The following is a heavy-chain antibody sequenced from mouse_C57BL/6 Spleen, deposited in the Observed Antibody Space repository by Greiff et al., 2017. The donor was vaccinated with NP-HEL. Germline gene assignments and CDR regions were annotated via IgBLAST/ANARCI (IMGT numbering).Heavy chain of an antibody. D-gene: IGHD1-1*01. Sequence: VQLQQSGAELVRPGTSVKVSCKASGYAFTNYLIEWVKQRPGQGLEWIGVINPGSGGTNYNEKFKGKATLTADKSSSTAYMQLSSLTSEDSAVYFCARRGLVAPYYAMDYWGQGTSVTVSS. CDR1: GYAFTNYL. J-gene: IGHJ4*01. V-gene: IGHV1-54*01. CDR2: INPGSGGT. CDR3: ARRGLVAPYYAMDY.